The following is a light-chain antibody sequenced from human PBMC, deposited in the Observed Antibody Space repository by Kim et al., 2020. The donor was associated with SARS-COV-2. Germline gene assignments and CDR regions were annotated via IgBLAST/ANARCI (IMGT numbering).Light chain of an antibody. CDR3: QQYNKWPRT. CDR1: QSVSSD. V-gene: IGKV3-15*01. CDR2: DAS. J-gene: IGKJ1*01. Sequence: VSPGESATLSCRASQSVSSDLAWYQQKPGQAPRLLIHDASTRATGIPARFSGSGSGTVFTLTISSLQSEDFAVFYCQQYNKWPRTFGQGTKVDIK.